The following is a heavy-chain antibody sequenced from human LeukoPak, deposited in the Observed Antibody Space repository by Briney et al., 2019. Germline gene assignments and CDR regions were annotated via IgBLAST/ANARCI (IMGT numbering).Heavy chain of an antibody. Sequence: QAGGSLRLSCTASGFIFSSYAMHWVRQAPGKGLEYVSAISSNGDSTYYANSVKGRFTISRDNAKNSLYLQMNSLRAEDTAVYYCARESATPGGAYYYYMDVWGKGTTVTVSS. V-gene: IGHV3-64*01. D-gene: IGHD3-16*01. CDR1: GFIFSSYA. CDR2: ISSNGDST. J-gene: IGHJ6*03. CDR3: ARESATPGGAYYYYMDV.